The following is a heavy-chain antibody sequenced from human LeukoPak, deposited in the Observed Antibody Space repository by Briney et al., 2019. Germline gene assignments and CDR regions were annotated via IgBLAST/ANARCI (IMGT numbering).Heavy chain of an antibody. Sequence: NPSETLSLTCTVSGVSISSSSYYWGWIRQPPGKGLEWIGSIYYSGSTYYNPSLKSRVTISVDTSKNQFSLKLSSVTAADTAVYYCARTRYYYNSRSYGAPYYFDYWGQGTLVTVSS. CDR2: IYYSGST. CDR1: GVSISSSSYY. V-gene: IGHV4-39*01. CDR3: ARTRYYYNSRSYGAPYYFDY. D-gene: IGHD3-10*01. J-gene: IGHJ4*02.